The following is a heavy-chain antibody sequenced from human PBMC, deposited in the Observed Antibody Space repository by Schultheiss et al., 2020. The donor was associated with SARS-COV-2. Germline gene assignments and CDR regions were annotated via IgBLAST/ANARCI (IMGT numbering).Heavy chain of an antibody. V-gene: IGHV3-49*04. CDR3: ARDRGVLMVYGNVWGGMDV. CDR1: GITFGDYA. Sequence: GGSLRLSCTASGITFGDYAMSWVRQAPGKGLEWVGFVRSKTFGATTQYAASVKGRFTISRDESENIAYLQMNSLKTEDTAVYYCARDRGVLMVYGNVWGGMDVWGQGTTVTVSS. CDR2: VRSKTFGATT. D-gene: IGHD2-8*01. J-gene: IGHJ6*02.